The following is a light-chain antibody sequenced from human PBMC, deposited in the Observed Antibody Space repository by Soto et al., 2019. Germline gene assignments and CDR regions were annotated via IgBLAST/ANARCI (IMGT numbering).Light chain of an antibody. CDR3: SSYTSSSTLVV. V-gene: IGLV2-14*01. CDR2: DVS. Sequence: QAVVTQPASVSRSPGQSITISCTGTSSDVGGYNYVSWYQQHPGKAPKLMIYDVSNRPSGVSNRFSGSKSGNTASLTISGLQAEDEADYYCSSYTSSSTLVVFGGGTKLTVL. J-gene: IGLJ2*01. CDR1: SSDVGGYNY.